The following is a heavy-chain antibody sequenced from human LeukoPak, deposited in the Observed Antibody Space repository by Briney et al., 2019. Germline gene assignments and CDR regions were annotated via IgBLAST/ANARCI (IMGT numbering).Heavy chain of an antibody. CDR2: VNQAGTEK. J-gene: IGHJ4*02. V-gene: IGHV3-7*01. CDR3: ARDYGGSSPFDY. D-gene: IGHD4-23*01. CDR1: GFTFGSQW. Sequence: GGSLRLSCAASGFTFGSQWMSWVRQAPGKGLEWVANVNQAGTEKYYVDSVKGRFTISRDNAENSLYLHMNSLRAEDTAVYYCARDYGGSSPFDYWGQGTLVTVSS.